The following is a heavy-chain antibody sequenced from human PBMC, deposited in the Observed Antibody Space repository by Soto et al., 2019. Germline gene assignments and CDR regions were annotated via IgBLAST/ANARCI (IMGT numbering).Heavy chain of an antibody. Sequence: ASVKVSCKASGYTFTSYYMHWVRQAPGQGLEWMGIINPSGGSTSYAQKFQGRVTMTRDTSTSTVYMELSSLRSEDTAVYYCARAFERYYDFWSGSPGFDPWGQGTLVTVSS. D-gene: IGHD3-3*01. J-gene: IGHJ5*02. V-gene: IGHV1-46*01. CDR1: GYTFTSYY. CDR3: ARAFERYYDFWSGSPGFDP. CDR2: INPSGGST.